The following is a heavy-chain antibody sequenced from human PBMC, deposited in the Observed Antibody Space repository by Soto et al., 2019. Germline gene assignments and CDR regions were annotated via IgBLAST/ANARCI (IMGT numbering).Heavy chain of an antibody. CDR2: IIPIFGTA. V-gene: IGHV1-69*01. CDR3: ARDRGYCSGGSCYYYYGMDV. Sequence: QVQLVQSGAEVKKPGSSVKVSCKASGGTFSSYAISWVRQAPGQGLEWMGGIIPIFGTANYAQKFPGRVTITADESTSTAYMELSSLRSEDTAVYYCARDRGYCSGGSCYYYYGMDVWGQGTTVTVSS. CDR1: GGTFSSYA. D-gene: IGHD2-15*01. J-gene: IGHJ6*02.